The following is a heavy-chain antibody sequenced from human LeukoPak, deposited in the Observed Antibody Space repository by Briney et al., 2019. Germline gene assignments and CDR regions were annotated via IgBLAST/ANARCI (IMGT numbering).Heavy chain of an antibody. V-gene: IGHV3-23*01. CDR3: AKRSPYGDPASAYFDY. D-gene: IGHD4-17*01. CDR2: ISGSGGST. CDR1: GFTFSSYG. J-gene: IGHJ4*02. Sequence: GGTLRLSCAASGFTFSSYGMSWVRQAPGKGLEWVSVISGSGGSTYYADSVKGRFTISRDNSKNTLSLQMNSLRAEDTAVYYCAKRSPYGDPASAYFDYWGQGTLVTVSS.